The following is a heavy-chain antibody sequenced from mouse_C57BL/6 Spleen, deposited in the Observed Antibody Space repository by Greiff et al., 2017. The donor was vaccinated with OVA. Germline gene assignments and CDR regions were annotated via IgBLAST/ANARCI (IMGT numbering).Heavy chain of an antibody. J-gene: IGHJ2*01. CDR3: VRESDYLYFDY. Sequence: DVQLQESGGGLVQPKGSLKLSCAASGFSFNTYAMNWVRQAPGKGLEWVARIRSKSNNYATYYADSVKDRFTISRDDSESMLYLQMNNLKTEDTAMYYCVRESDYLYFDYWGQGTTLTVSS. CDR2: IRSKSNNYAT. V-gene: IGHV10-1*01. CDR1: GFSFNTYA. D-gene: IGHD2-4*01.